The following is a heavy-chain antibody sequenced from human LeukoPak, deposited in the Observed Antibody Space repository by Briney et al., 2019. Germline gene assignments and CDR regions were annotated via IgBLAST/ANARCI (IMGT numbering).Heavy chain of an antibody. D-gene: IGHD3-3*01. CDR2: IYSGGST. CDR1: GFTVSSNY. Sequence: GGSLRLSCAASGFTVSSNYMSWVRQAPGKGLEWVSVIYSGGSTYYADSVKGRFTISRDNSKNTLYLQMNSLRAEDTAVYYCTTDPDRYYDFWSGPNWFDPWGQGTLVTVSS. CDR3: TTDPDRYYDFWSGPNWFDP. V-gene: IGHV3-53*01. J-gene: IGHJ5*02.